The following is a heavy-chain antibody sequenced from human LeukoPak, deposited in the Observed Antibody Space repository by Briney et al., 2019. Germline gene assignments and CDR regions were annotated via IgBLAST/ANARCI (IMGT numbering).Heavy chain of an antibody. Sequence: GASVKVSCKASGYTFTGYYMHWVRQAPGQGLEWMGWINPNSGGTNYAQKFQGRVTMTRDSSISTAYMELSRLRSDDTAVYYCARSGYSSSWTGGWFDPWGQGTLVTVSS. CDR2: INPNSGGT. V-gene: IGHV1-2*02. CDR1: GYTFTGYY. CDR3: ARSGYSSSWTGGWFDP. D-gene: IGHD6-13*01. J-gene: IGHJ5*02.